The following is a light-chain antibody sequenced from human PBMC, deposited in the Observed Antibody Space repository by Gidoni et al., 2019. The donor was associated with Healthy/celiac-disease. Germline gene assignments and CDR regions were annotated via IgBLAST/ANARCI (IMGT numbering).Light chain of an antibody. J-gene: IGKJ4*01. CDR2: WAS. CDR1: QSVFYSSNNKNY. CDR3: QQYYSTVLT. V-gene: IGKV4-1*01. Sequence: DIVMTQSPDSLAVSLGERATINGKSSQSVFYSSNNKNYLAWYQQKPGQPPKLLIYWASTRESGVPDRFSGSGSGTDFTLIISSLQAEDVAVYYCQQYYSTVLTFGGGTKVEIK.